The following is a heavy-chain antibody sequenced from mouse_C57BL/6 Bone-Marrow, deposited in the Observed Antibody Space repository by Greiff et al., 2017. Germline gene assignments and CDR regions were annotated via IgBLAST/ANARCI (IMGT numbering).Heavy chain of an antibody. V-gene: IGHV14-4*01. CDR1: GFNIKDDY. CDR3: TLLLLRRYCDV. J-gene: IGHJ1*03. D-gene: IGHD1-1*01. Sequence: VQLQQSGAELVRPGASVKLSCTASGFNIKDDYMHWVKQRPEQGLEWIGWIDPENGDTEYASKFQGKATITADTSSNTAYLQLSSLTSEDTAVYYCTLLLLRRYCDVWGTGTTVTVSS. CDR2: IDPENGDT.